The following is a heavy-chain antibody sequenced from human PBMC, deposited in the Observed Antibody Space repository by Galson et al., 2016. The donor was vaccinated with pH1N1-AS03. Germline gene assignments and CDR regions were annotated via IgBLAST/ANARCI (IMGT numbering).Heavy chain of an antibody. CDR3: ARESLYGGYYFDY. D-gene: IGHD2-8*01. CDR2: IYGGGDT. Sequence: SLRLSCAASGFTINNNYTSWVRQAPGKGLEWVSVIYGGGDTFYADSVKGRFTISRDNSKNTVSLQMNSLRAEDTAVYFCARESLYGGYYFDYWGQGALVTVSS. J-gene: IGHJ4*02. CDR1: GFTINNNY. V-gene: IGHV3-66*01.